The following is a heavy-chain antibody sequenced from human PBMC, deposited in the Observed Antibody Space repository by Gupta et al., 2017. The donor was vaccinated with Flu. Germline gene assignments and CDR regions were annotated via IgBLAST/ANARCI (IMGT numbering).Heavy chain of an antibody. CDR1: GFTFSSYE. Sequence: EVQLVESGGGLVQPGGSLRLSCVASGFTFSSYEMNWVRQAPGKGLEWISYISGSFNTLYNEDSVEGRFTISRDNAKNSLFLQMNSLRVEDTAVYYCARGGVITLWGQGTLVTVSS. J-gene: IGHJ4*02. CDR3: ARGGVITL. CDR2: ISGSFNTL. V-gene: IGHV3-48*03. D-gene: IGHD3-16*01.